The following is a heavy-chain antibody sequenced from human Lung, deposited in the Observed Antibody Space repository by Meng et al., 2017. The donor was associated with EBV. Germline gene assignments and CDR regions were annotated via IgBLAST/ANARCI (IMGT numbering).Heavy chain of an antibody. D-gene: IGHD2-21*01. CDR1: GHSISTYP. CDR3: ASRGCRHSLCYDS. Sequence: LQVVPPGAARPSPRHPLTVAVTAAGHSISTYPMSWVRQAPGQRLEWMGCINSGNSNTKNPEMYKSSVTNIRDTAESTASMELSSMRSEATAVYYWASRGCRHSLCYDSWGQGTLVTVSS. J-gene: IGHJ5*01. CDR2: INSGNSNT. V-gene: IGHV1-3*01.